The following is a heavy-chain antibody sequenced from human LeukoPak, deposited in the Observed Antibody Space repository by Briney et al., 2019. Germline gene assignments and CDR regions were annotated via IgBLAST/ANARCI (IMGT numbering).Heavy chain of an antibody. J-gene: IGHJ4*02. CDR3: ARGRGSLLCSGGSCYRFFDY. Sequence: PSETLSLTCTVSGGSISSSSYYWGWIRQPPGKGLEWIGSIYYSGSTYYNPSLKSRVTISVDTSKNQFSLKLSSVTAADTAVYYCARGRGSLLCSGGSCYRFFDYWGQGTLVTVSS. V-gene: IGHV4-39*07. D-gene: IGHD2-15*01. CDR2: IYYSGST. CDR1: GGSISSSSYY.